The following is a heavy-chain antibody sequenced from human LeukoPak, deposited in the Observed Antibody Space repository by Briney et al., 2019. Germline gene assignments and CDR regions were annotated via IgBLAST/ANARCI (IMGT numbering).Heavy chain of an antibody. V-gene: IGHV4-59*01. CDR3: ARDLSGYDSDYMDV. CDR1: GGSISSYY. D-gene: IGHD5-12*01. Sequence: SETLSLTCTVSGGSISSYYWSWIRQPPGKGLEWIGYIYYGGSTNYNPSLKSRVTISVDTSKNQFSLKLSSVTAADTAVYYCARDLSGYDSDYMDVWGKGTTVTVSS. CDR2: IYYGGST. J-gene: IGHJ6*03.